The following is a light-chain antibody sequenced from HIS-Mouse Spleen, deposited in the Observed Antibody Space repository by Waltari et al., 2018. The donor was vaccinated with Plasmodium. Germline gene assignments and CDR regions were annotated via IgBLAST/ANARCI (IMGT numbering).Light chain of an antibody. CDR2: EGS. V-gene: IGLV2-23*01. CDR1: SSDVGSYNL. Sequence: QSALTQPASVSGSSGQSITISCTGTSSDVGSYNLVSWYQQHPGKAPTPIGYEGSKRPSGVCNRFAGAKSGNTASLTISGLQAEDEADYYFCSYAGSSTNWVFGGGTKLTVL. CDR3: CSYAGSSTNWV. J-gene: IGLJ3*02.